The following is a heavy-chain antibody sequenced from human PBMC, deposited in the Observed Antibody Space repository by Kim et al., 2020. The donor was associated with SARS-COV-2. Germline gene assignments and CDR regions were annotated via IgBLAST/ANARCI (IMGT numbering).Heavy chain of an antibody. CDR2: IYYSGST. Sequence: SETLSLTCTVSGGSISSYYWSWIRQPPGKGLEWIGYIYYSGSTNYNPSLKSRVTISVDTSKNQFSLKLSSVTAADTAVYYCARVPYYDILTGYSYYYYGMDVWGQGTTVTVSS. J-gene: IGHJ6*02. D-gene: IGHD3-9*01. CDR3: ARVPYYDILTGYSYYYYGMDV. CDR1: GGSISSYY. V-gene: IGHV4-59*01.